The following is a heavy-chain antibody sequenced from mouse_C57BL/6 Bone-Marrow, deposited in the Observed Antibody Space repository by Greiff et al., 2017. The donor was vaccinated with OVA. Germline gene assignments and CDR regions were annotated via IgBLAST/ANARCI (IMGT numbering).Heavy chain of an antibody. CDR1: GYTFTSYW. V-gene: IGHV1-74*01. D-gene: IGHD2-5*01. Sequence: VQLQQPGAELVKPGASVKVSCKASGYTFTSYWMHWVKQRPGQGLEWIGRIHPSDSDPNYNQKFKGKATMTVDKSSSTAYMQLSSLTSEDSAVYYCAIYYSNWYFDVWGTGTTVTVSS. J-gene: IGHJ1*03. CDR2: IHPSDSDP. CDR3: AIYYSNWYFDV.